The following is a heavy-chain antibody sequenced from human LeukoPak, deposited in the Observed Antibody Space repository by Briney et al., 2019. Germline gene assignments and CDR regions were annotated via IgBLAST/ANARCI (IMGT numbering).Heavy chain of an antibody. Sequence: SETLSPTCTVSGGSISSSSYYWGWIRQPPGKGLEWIGSIYYSGSTYYNPSLKSRVTISVDTSKNQFSLKLSSVTAADTAGYYCARAYYRGDFYAFDIWGQGTMVTGSS. CDR1: GGSISSSSYY. V-gene: IGHV4-39*07. CDR3: ARAYYRGDFYAFDI. J-gene: IGHJ3*02. D-gene: IGHD2-21*02. CDR2: IYYSGST.